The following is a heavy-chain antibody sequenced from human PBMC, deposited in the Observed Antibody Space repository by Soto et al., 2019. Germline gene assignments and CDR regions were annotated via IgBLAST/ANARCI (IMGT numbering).Heavy chain of an antibody. CDR1: GFTFSSYA. CDR3: AKFSYPPRLTTVTKQQTWFDY. D-gene: IGHD4-17*01. J-gene: IGHJ4*02. CDR2: ISYDGSNK. Sequence: GGSLRLSCAASGFTFSSYAMHWVRQAPGKGLEWVAVISYDGSNKYYADSVKGRFTISRDNSKNTLYLQMNSLRAEDTAVYYCAKFSYPPRLTTVTKQQTWFDYWGQGTLVTVSS. V-gene: IGHV3-30-3*01.